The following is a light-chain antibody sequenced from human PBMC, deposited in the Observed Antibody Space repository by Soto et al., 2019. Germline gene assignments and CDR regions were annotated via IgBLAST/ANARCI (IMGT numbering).Light chain of an antibody. CDR2: RND. Sequence: QSVLTQPPSASGTPGQRVTISCSGSTSNIGNNYAYWYQQLPGTAPKLLIYRNDQRPSGVPDRFSGSKSGTSASLVISGLRSEDEADYYCAAWDDSLSGVEFGGGTKLTVL. CDR3: AAWDDSLSGVE. J-gene: IGLJ2*01. V-gene: IGLV1-47*01. CDR1: TSNIGNNY.